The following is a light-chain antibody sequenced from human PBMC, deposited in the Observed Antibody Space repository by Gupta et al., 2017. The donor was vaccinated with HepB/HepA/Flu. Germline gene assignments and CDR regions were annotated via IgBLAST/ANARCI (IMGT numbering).Light chain of an antibody. CDR3: CSYAGSSTFYV. V-gene: IGLV2-23*02. Sequence: STLTQPASVSGSPGQSITISCTGTSSDVGSYNLVSWYQQHPGKAPKLMIYEVSKRPSGVSNRFSGSNSGNTASLTISGLQAEDEADYYCCSYAGSSTFYVFGTGTKVTVL. CDR2: EVS. CDR1: SSDVGSYNL. J-gene: IGLJ1*01.